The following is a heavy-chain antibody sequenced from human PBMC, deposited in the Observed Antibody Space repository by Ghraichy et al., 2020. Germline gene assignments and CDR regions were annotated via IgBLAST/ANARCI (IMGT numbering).Heavy chain of an antibody. V-gene: IGHV4-59*13. CDR2: IYDSETI. J-gene: IGHJ4*02. Sequence: SQTLLTCTVSGGSISSYYWSWIRQPPGRGLEWIGNIYDSETINYNPSLKSRVTFSLDTSKNQVSLKLSSVTVADTAVYYCARSRILDFWGQGTLVTVSS. CDR1: GGSISSYY. D-gene: IGHD2-2*01. CDR3: ARSRILDF.